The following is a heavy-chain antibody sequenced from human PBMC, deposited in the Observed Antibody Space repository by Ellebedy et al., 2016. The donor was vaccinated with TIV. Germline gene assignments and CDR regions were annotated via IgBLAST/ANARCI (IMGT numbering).Heavy chain of an antibody. D-gene: IGHD6-19*01. CDR3: ARDPYTGLIAVAGTSLDY. CDR1: GGTFSSYA. CDR2: IIPIFGTA. V-gene: IGHV1-69*06. Sequence: SVKVSCXASGGTFSSYAISWVRQAPGQGFEWMGGIIPIFGTANYAQKFQGRVTITADKSTSTAYMELSSLRSEDTAVYYCARDPYTGLIAVAGTSLDYWGQGTLVTVSS. J-gene: IGHJ4*02.